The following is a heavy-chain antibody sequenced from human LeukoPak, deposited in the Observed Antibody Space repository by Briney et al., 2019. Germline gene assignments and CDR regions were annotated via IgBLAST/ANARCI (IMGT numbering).Heavy chain of an antibody. CDR2: IRYDGSNK. V-gene: IGHV3-30*02. J-gene: IGHJ4*02. CDR1: GFTFSSYG. D-gene: IGHD3-3*01. CDR3: ANPLPKYYDFWSGYYGHFDY. Sequence: GGSLRLSRAASGFTFSSYGMHWVRQAPGKGLEWVAFIRYDGSNKYYADSVKGRFTISRDNSKNTLYLQMNSLRAEGTAVYYCANPLPKYYDFWSGYYGHFDYWGQGTLVTVSS.